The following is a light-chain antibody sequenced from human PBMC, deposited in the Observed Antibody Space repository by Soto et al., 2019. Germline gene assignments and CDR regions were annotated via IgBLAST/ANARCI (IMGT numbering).Light chain of an antibody. Sequence: EIVVTQSPGILSVSPGDRATLSCRASQSVGRNLAWYQQKPGQAPPLLIYAASTRATGLPARFSGSGSGTDFTLTISSLQSEDLAVYYCQEYSKWPLFTFGPGTRVDIK. CDR1: QSVGRN. CDR3: QEYSKWPLFT. J-gene: IGKJ3*01. V-gene: IGKV3-15*01. CDR2: AAS.